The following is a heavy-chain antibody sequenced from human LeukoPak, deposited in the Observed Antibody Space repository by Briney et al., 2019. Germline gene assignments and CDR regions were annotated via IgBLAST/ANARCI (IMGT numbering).Heavy chain of an antibody. CDR1: GFIFSSYA. J-gene: IGHJ4*02. V-gene: IGHV3-23*01. CDR2: ISGSGGST. D-gene: IGHD5-12*01. Sequence: GGSLRLSCAASGFIFSSYAMSWVRQAPGKGLEWVSVISGSGGSTYYADSVKGRFTISRDNSKNTLYLQMNSLRVEDTAVYYCAKTRGGVVAPTSDYWGQGTLVTVSS. CDR3: AKTRGGVVAPTSDY.